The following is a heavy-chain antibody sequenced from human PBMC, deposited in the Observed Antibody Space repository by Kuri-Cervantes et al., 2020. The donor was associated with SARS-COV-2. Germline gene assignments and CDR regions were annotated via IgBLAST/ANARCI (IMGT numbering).Heavy chain of an antibody. V-gene: IGHV1-18*04. Sequence: ASVKVSCKGFGYTLSNYGINWVRQAPGQGLEWMGWISGYIGVTNYVPRLQGRVTMTTDTSTTTAYTELRGLTSDDTAVYFCARGPADYSSGWTDYWGQGTLVTVSS. D-gene: IGHD6-19*01. CDR2: ISGYIGVT. CDR3: ARGPADYSSGWTDY. J-gene: IGHJ4*02. CDR1: GYTLSNYG.